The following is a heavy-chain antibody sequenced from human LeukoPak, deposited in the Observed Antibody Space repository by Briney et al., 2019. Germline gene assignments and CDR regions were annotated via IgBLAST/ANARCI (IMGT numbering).Heavy chain of an antibody. D-gene: IGHD6-19*01. J-gene: IGHJ4*02. CDR2: ISYDGSNK. CDR1: GFTFSSYA. CDR3: ARDWLSNSSGFDY. V-gene: IGHV3-30-3*01. Sequence: GGSLRLSCAASGFTFSSYAMHWVRQAPGKGLEWVAVISYDGSNKYYADSVKGRFTISRDNSKNTLYLQMNSQRAEDTAVYYCARDWLSNSSGFDYWGQGTLVTVSS.